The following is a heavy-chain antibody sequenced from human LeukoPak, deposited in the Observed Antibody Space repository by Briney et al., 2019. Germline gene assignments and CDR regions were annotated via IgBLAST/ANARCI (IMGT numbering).Heavy chain of an antibody. J-gene: IGHJ4*02. D-gene: IGHD2-15*01. CDR1: GFTFSNAW. CDR2: IKSKSDGGTT. V-gene: IGHV3-15*01. CDR3: TTDRQSLYCSGGTCYSILRRRAY. Sequence: GGSLRLSCAASGFTFSNAWMSWVRQAPGKGLEWVGRIKSKSDGGTTDYAAPVKGRFTISRDDSKNTLHLQMNSLKIEHTAVYYCTTDRQSLYCSGGTCYSILRRRAYWGQGTLVTVSS.